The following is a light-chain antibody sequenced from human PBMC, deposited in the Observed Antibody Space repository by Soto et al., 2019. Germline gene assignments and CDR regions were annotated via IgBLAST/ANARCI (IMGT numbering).Light chain of an antibody. Sequence: SPSALSANERDRITITCRASQSISGSLAWCQHQPGKAPKLLIYGASTLESGVPSRFSGFGSGTEFTLSICGLQPDDFGTYYCVPYFMGWRFCQGTNVDI. CDR3: VPYFMGWR. CDR1: QSISGS. V-gene: IGKV1-5*01. CDR2: GAS. J-gene: IGKJ1*01.